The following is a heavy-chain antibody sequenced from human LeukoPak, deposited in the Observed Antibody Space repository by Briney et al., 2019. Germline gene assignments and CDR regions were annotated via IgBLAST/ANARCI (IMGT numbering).Heavy chain of an antibody. CDR3: TRGGRRGLVGAMALHNWLDP. CDR1: GYTFTGHL. Sequence: SVKVPCKASGYTFTGHLVHWVRQAPGQGLQWMGWINPDSGGTYYARKFQGRVTMTRDTSIGTAYMELSRLRSDDTAVYYCTRGGRRGLVGAMALHNWLDPWGQGTLVTVSS. J-gene: IGHJ5*02. CDR2: INPDSGGT. V-gene: IGHV1-2*02. D-gene: IGHD1-26*01.